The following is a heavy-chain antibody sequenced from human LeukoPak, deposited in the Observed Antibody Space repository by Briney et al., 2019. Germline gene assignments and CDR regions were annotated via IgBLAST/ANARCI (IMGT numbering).Heavy chain of an antibody. CDR1: GFTFSSYV. Sequence: PGGSLRLSCAASGFTFSSYVMNWVRQAPGKGLEWVSSISSDSKSIYYADSVKGRFIISRDNAKNSLFLQMDSLRAEDTALYYCTRGSYGDYGYWGQGTLVTVSS. CDR2: ISSDSKSI. D-gene: IGHD4-17*01. V-gene: IGHV3-21*01. CDR3: TRGSYGDYGY. J-gene: IGHJ4*02.